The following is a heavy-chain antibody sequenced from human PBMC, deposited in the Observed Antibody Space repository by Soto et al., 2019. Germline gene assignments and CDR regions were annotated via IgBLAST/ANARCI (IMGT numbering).Heavy chain of an antibody. CDR3: AKDGTTGGQHYYGMDV. J-gene: IGHJ6*02. CDR2: IARGGDI. D-gene: IGHD2-15*01. V-gene: IGHV3-23*01. CDR1: GFTFSSYG. Sequence: GGSLRLSCEASGFTFSSYGMNWVRQGPGKGLEWVATIARGGDIYYADSVQGRFIISRGTSKNTLFLQMNSLRAEDTALYFCAKDGTTGGQHYYGMDVWGQGTTVTVSS.